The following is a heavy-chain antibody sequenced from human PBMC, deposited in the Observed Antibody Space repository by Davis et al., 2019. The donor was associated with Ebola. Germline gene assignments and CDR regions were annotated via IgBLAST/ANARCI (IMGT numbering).Heavy chain of an antibody. CDR1: GGTFTNYA. J-gene: IGHJ5*02. V-gene: IGHV1-69*04. Sequence: SVKVSCKTSGGTFTNYAVNWVRQAPGQGLEWMGRIIPVVDTKDYAQKFQGRVTLTADKATNTAYMELSGLRFDDTAVYYCSRGKWFDPWGQGTLVSVTS. CDR2: IIPVVDTK. CDR3: SRGKWFDP.